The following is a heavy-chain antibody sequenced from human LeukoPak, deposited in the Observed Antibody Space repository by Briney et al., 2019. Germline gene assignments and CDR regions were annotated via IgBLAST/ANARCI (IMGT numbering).Heavy chain of an antibody. D-gene: IGHD6-13*01. CDR1: GYTFTTYG. CDR2: VSTYNENP. CDR3: ARVSLVRIGSPGTMDY. J-gene: IGHJ4*02. Sequence: ASVKVSCKASGYTFTTYGITGVRQAPGQGLEWMVWVSTYNENPNYAQKFQGRVTLTTDTSTSTAYMELRSLRSDDTAVYYCARVSLVRIGSPGTMDYWGQGTPVTVSS. V-gene: IGHV1-18*01.